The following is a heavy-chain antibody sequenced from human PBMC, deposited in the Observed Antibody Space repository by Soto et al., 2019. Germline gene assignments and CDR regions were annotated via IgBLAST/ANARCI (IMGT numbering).Heavy chain of an antibody. J-gene: IGHJ3*02. Sequence: PSETLSITFTASGGSISSRSYYWVWIRHPPGKGREWIGEINYSWSTYYNPSLKSRVTISVDTSKNQFSLKLSSVTAADTAVYYCARTEYYYGSGSPNAHAFDIWGQGTMVTVSS. V-gene: IGHV4-39*01. CDR3: ARTEYYYGSGSPNAHAFDI. CDR1: GGSISSRSYY. CDR2: INYSWST. D-gene: IGHD3-10*01.